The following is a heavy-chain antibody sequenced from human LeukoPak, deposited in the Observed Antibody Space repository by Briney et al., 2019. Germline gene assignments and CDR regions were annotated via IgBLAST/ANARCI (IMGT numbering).Heavy chain of an antibody. Sequence: PSETLSLTCTVSGDSISSYYWSWIRQPPGKGLEWIGCIYYSGSANYNPSLKSRVTISVDTSKNQFSLKLSSVTAADTAVYYCARDGETMYSSGWYWFDYWGQGTLVTVSS. V-gene: IGHV4-59*01. J-gene: IGHJ4*02. CDR2: IYYSGSA. D-gene: IGHD6-19*01. CDR1: GDSISSYY. CDR3: ARDGETMYSSGWYWFDY.